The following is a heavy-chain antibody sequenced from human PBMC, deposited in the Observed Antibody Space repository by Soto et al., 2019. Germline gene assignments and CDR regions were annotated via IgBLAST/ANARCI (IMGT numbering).Heavy chain of an antibody. Sequence: PGGSLRLSCAASGFIFSTYTINWVRQAPGKGLEWVASISSSSRDIFYADSVKARFTISRDNANSSEDLQMNSLRVGDTAIYYCARGSWGGDGIDVWGQGTTVTVSS. D-gene: IGHD3-16*01. CDR3: ARGSWGGDGIDV. CDR2: ISSSSRDI. V-gene: IGHV3-21*03. CDR1: GFIFSTYT. J-gene: IGHJ6*02.